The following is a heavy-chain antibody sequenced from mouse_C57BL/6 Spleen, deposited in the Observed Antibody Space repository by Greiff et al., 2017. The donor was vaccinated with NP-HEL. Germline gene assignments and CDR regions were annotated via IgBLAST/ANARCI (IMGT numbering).Heavy chain of an antibody. D-gene: IGHD2-5*01. CDR1: GYTFTSYW. CDR3: ARSLVNYAMDY. Sequence: VQLQQPGAELVMPGASVKLSCKASGYTFTSYWMHWVKQRPGQGLEWIGEIDPSDSYTNYNQKFKGKSTLTVDKSSSTAYMQLSSLTSEDSAVYYCARSLVNYAMDYWGQGTSVTVSS. J-gene: IGHJ4*01. CDR2: IDPSDSYT. V-gene: IGHV1-69*01.